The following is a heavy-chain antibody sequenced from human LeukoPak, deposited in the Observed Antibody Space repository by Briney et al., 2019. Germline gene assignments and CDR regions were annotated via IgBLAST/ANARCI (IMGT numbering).Heavy chain of an antibody. CDR3: VSMGSDGFDI. CDR2: IKTYHGKP. J-gene: IGHJ3*02. CDR1: GYTFSNYA. V-gene: IGHV7-4-1*02. D-gene: IGHD3-16*01. Sequence: GASVRVSCKASGYTFSNYAMNGVREAPGQGLEFRVWIKTYHGKPTDAPAFTGRFVFYVDTPVSPAYLQISSLKNDDTAVYYCVSMGSDGFDIWGQGTMLIVSS.